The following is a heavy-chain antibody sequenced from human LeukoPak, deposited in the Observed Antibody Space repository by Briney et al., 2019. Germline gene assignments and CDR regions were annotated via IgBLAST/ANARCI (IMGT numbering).Heavy chain of an antibody. J-gene: IGHJ3*02. Sequence: GGSLRLSCAASGFTFSSYEMNWVRQAPGKGLEWVSYISSSGSTIYYADSVKGRFTISRDNAKNSLYLQMNSLRAEHTAVYYCARDRGYVDAFDIWGQGTMVTVSS. V-gene: IGHV3-48*03. D-gene: IGHD6-25*01. CDR2: ISSSGSTI. CDR1: GFTFSSYE. CDR3: ARDRGYVDAFDI.